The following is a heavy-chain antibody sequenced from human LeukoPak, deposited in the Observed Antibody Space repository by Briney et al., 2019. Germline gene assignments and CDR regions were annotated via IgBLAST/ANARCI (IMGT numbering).Heavy chain of an antibody. CDR2: IYYSGST. J-gene: IGHJ4*02. V-gene: IGHV4-38-2*02. D-gene: IGHD3-22*01. CDR1: GYSITSGYY. Sequence: SETLSLTCTVSGYSITSGYYWAWIRQPPGKGLEWIGYIYYSGSTYYNPSLKSRVTISVDTSKNQFSLKLSSVTAADTAVYYCARLADYYDSSGYYLPYFDYWGQGTLVTVSS. CDR3: ARLADYYDSSGYYLPYFDY.